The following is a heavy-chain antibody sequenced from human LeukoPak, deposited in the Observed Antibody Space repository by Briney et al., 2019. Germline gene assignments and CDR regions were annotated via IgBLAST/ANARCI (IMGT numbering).Heavy chain of an antibody. Sequence: PGGSLRLSCAASGFTFSTYAMSWVRQAPGEGLEWVSAISGSSGSTNYADSVQGRFTISRDNSKNTLFLQMNSLRADDTAIYYCARGGDTTFSDYWGQGTLVTVSS. D-gene: IGHD2/OR15-2a*01. V-gene: IGHV3-23*01. CDR2: ISGSSGST. CDR1: GFTFSTYA. CDR3: ARGGDTTFSDY. J-gene: IGHJ4*02.